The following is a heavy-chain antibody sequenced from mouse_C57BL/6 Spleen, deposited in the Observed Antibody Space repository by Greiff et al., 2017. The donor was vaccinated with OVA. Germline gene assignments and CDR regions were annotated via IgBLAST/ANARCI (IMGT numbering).Heavy chain of an antibody. Sequence: VQLQQPGAELVKPGASVKLSCKASGYTFTSYWMQWVKQRPGQGLEWIGEIDPSDSYTNYNQKFKGKATLTVDTSSSTAYMQLSSLTSEDSAVYYCARSGGNYDAMDYWGQGTSVTVSS. D-gene: IGHD2-1*01. V-gene: IGHV1-50*01. CDR1: GYTFTSYW. CDR3: ARSGGNYDAMDY. J-gene: IGHJ4*01. CDR2: IDPSDSYT.